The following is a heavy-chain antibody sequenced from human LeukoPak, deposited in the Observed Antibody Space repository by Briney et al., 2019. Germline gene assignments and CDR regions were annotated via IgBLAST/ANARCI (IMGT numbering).Heavy chain of an antibody. CDR2: IKQDGSEK. Sequence: AGGSLRLSCVASGFTFSSSWMSWVCQAPGKGLEWVANIKQDGSEKSYVESVRGQFTISRDNAKNSLYLQLNSLRAEDTALYYCARDNPPDYWGQGTLVTVSS. CDR3: ARDNPPDY. V-gene: IGHV3-7*03. J-gene: IGHJ4*02. CDR1: GFTFSSSW.